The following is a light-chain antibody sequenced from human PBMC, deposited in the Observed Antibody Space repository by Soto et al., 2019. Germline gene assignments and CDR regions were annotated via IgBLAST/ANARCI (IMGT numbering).Light chain of an antibody. CDR1: ESVNSN. CDR3: QQYNNWPYT. Sequence: EIVMTQSPATLSVSPGERATLSCRASESVNSNLAWYQQKPGQAPRFLIYGASTRATGIPARFSGSGSGTEFTLTISSLQSEEFAVYYCQQYNNWPYTFGQGTKLEIK. J-gene: IGKJ2*01. CDR2: GAS. V-gene: IGKV3-15*01.